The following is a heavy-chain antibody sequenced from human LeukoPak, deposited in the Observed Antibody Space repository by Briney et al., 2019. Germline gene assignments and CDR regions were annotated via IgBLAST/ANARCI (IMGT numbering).Heavy chain of an antibody. V-gene: IGHV4-4*07. D-gene: IGHD1-26*01. CDR2: IYTRGST. CDR1: GGSISSYY. J-gene: IGHJ4*02. Sequence: SETLSLTCTVSGGSISSYYWSWIRQPAGKGLEWIGRIYTRGSTNYNPSLKSRVTMSIDTSQNQFSPRLSSVTAADTAVYYCARDPILSGSYGARYFDYWGQGTLVTVSS. CDR3: ARDPILSGSYGARYFDY.